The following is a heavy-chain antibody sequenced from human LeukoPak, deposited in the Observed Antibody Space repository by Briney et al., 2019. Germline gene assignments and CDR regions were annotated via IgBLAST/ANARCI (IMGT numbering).Heavy chain of an antibody. D-gene: IGHD3-22*01. CDR3: ARGGVVTITTLDY. CDR1: GFTFSSYS. V-gene: IGHV3-21*06. CDR2: ISSSSSYI. J-gene: IGHJ4*02. Sequence: GGSLRLSCAASGFTFSSYSMNWVRQAPGKGLEWVSSISSSSSYIYYADSVKGRFTISRDNAKNSLYLQMNSLRAEDTAVYYCARGGVVTITTLDYWGQGTLVTVSS.